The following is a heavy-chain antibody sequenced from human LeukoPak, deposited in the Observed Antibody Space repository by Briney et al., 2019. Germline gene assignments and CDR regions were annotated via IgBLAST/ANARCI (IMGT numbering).Heavy chain of an antibody. CDR3: ARLPADIVVVVAATNYYYYGMDV. CDR1: GYTFTSYG. D-gene: IGHD2-15*01. V-gene: IGHV1-18*01. Sequence: GASVKASCKASGYTFTSYGISWVRQAPGQGLEWMGWISAYNGNTNYAQKLQGRVTMTTDTSTSTAYMELRSLRSDDTAVYYCARLPADIVVVVAATNYYYYGMDVWGQGTTVTVSS. CDR2: ISAYNGNT. J-gene: IGHJ6*02.